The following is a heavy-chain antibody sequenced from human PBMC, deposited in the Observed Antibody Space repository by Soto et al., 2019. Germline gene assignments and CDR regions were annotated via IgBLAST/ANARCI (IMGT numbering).Heavy chain of an antibody. CDR3: AREDYTGNSRFFDY. D-gene: IGHD3-9*01. Sequence: SETLSLTCSVSGGSIGSGNYYWSWIRHPPGKGLEWIGYIYHSGIAYYNPSLNSRVTISVDMSKNQFSLRLSSVTAADTAVYYCAREDYTGNSRFFDYWGQGVLVTVSS. V-gene: IGHV4-30-4*01. CDR2: IYHSGIA. CDR1: GGSIGSGNYY. J-gene: IGHJ4*02.